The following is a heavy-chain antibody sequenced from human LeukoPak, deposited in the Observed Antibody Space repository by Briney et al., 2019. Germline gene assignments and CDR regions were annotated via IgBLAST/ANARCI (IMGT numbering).Heavy chain of an antibody. CDR2: IYYSGST. D-gene: IGHD3-22*01. CDR1: GGSISNYY. Sequence: PSETLSLTCTVSGGSISNYYWSWIRQPPGKGLEWIGYIYYSGSTNCNPSLKSRVTISVDTSKNQFSLKLSSVTAADTAVYYCARDRSPEHYYDSSHWDYYYGMDVWGQGTTVTVSS. V-gene: IGHV4-59*01. CDR3: ARDRSPEHYYDSSHWDYYYGMDV. J-gene: IGHJ6*02.